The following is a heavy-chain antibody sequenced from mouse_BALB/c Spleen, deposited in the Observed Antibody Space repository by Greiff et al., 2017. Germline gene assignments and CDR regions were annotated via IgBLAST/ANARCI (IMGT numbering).Heavy chain of an antibody. J-gene: IGHJ2*01. CDR1: GYSFTGYY. V-gene: IGHV1-34*02. CDR3: ARENY. Sequence: EVQLQQSGPELVKPGASVKLSCKASGYSFTGYYMHWVKQSHVKSLEWIGCINPYNGATSYNQNFKDKASLTIDKSSSTAYMKLHSLTSEDSAVYYCARENYWGQGTTLTVSS. CDR2: INPYNGAT.